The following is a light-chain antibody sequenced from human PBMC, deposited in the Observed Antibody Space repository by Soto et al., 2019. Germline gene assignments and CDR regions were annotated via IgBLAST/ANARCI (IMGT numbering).Light chain of an antibody. J-gene: IGKJ3*01. V-gene: IGKV3-20*01. CDR2: GAS. Sequence: EIVLTQSPGTLSLSPGERATLSCRASQSVSSSYLAWYQQKPGQAPRHLIYGASSRATGIPDRFSGSGSGTDFTLTISRLEPEDFAVYYCHQYGSLWFTFGPGTKVDIK. CDR3: HQYGSLWFT. CDR1: QSVSSSY.